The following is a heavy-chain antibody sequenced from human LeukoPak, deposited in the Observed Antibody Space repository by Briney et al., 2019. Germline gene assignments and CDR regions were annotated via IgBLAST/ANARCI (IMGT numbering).Heavy chain of an antibody. CDR3: AKGVEWELLPSSFDY. CDR1: GFTFDDYA. Sequence: GRSLRLSCAASGFTFDDYAMHWVRQAPGKGVEWVSGISWNSGSIGYADSVKGRFTISRDDAKNSLYLQMNSLRAEDTALYYCAKGVEWELLPSSFDYWGQGTLVTVSS. D-gene: IGHD1-26*01. V-gene: IGHV3-9*01. J-gene: IGHJ4*02. CDR2: ISWNSGSI.